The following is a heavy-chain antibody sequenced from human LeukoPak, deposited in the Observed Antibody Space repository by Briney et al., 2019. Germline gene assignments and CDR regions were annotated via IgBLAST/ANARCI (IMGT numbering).Heavy chain of an antibody. J-gene: IGHJ4*02. CDR3: AREKPYGDYAPGDY. V-gene: IGHV3-48*01. CDR2: INSNSRSI. CDR1: GFTFSSYA. Sequence: PGGSLRLSCAASGFTFSSYAMSWVRQAPGKGLEWVSYINSNSRSISYVDSVKGRFTISRGNAKSSLYLQMNSLRAGDTAVYYCAREKPYGDYAPGDYWGQGTLVTVSS. D-gene: IGHD4-17*01.